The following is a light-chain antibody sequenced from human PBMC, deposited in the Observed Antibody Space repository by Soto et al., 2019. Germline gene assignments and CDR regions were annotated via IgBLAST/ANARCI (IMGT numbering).Light chain of an antibody. CDR2: GNS. Sequence: QSVLTQPPSVSGAPGQRVTISCTGSSSNIGAGYDVHWYQQLPGTAPKLLIYGNSNRPSGVPDRCSGSKSGTSASLAITGLQAEDEADYYCQSYDSSLSAQGVFGGGTKLTVL. CDR1: SSNIGAGYD. J-gene: IGLJ2*01. V-gene: IGLV1-40*01. CDR3: QSYDSSLSAQGV.